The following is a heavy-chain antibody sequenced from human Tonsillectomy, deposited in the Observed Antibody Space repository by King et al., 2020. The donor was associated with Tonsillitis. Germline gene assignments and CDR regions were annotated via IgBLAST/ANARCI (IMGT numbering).Heavy chain of an antibody. Sequence: VQLVESGGGLVQPGGCLRLSCAASGFTFSSYVMSWVRQAPGKGLEWVSVIIGSGENTYYADSVKGRFTISRDNSKNTLYLQMSSLRAEDTAVYYCAKDREGSGWPVFDYWGQGTLVTVSS. V-gene: IGHV3-23*04. CDR3: AKDREGSGWPVFDY. J-gene: IGHJ4*02. CDR1: GFTFSSYV. D-gene: IGHD6-19*01. CDR2: IIGSGENT.